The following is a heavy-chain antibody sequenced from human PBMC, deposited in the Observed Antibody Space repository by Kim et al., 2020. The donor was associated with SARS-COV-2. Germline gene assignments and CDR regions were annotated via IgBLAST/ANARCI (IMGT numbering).Heavy chain of an antibody. D-gene: IGHD3-10*01. V-gene: IGHV4-59*01. CDR2: IYYSGST. Sequence: SETLSLTCTVSGGSISSYYWSWIRQPPGKGLEWIGYIYYSGSTNYNPSLKSRVTISVDTSKNQFSLKLSSVTAADTAVYYCARVRFGEDAFDIWGQGTMVTVSS. CDR1: GGSISSYY. CDR3: ARVRFGEDAFDI. J-gene: IGHJ3*02.